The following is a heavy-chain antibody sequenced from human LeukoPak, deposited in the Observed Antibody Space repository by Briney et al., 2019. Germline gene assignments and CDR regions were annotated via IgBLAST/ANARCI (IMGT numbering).Heavy chain of an antibody. J-gene: IGHJ4*02. V-gene: IGHV4-31*03. Sequence: SQTLSLTCTVSGGSISSGGYYWSWIRQHPGKGLEWIGYIYYSGSTYYNPSPKSRVTISVDTSKNQFSLKLSSVTAADTAVYYCARVSDYDSSGYYYVDYWGQGTLVTVSS. CDR1: GGSISSGGYY. CDR3: ARVSDYDSSGYYYVDY. D-gene: IGHD3-22*01. CDR2: IYYSGST.